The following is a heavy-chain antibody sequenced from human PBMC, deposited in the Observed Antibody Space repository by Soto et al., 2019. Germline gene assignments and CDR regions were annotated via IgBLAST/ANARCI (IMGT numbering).Heavy chain of an antibody. Sequence: EVQLLESGGGLAQPGGSLRLSCAASAFTFSSYAMSWVRQAPGKGLEWVSAVSGSGDSTYYADSVKGRFTISRDNSKNTLYLQMNSLRAEDTAVYYCAKGRAGGCPGCTQDYWGQGTLVTVSS. V-gene: IGHV3-23*01. CDR2: VSGSGDST. D-gene: IGHD6-19*01. CDR3: AKGRAGGCPGCTQDY. J-gene: IGHJ4*02. CDR1: AFTFSSYA.